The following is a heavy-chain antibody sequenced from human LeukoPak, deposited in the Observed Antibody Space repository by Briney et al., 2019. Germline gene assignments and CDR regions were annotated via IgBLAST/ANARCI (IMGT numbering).Heavy chain of an antibody. Sequence: SETLSLTCAVYGGSFSGYYWSWIRQPPGKGLEWIGEINHSGSTNYNPSLKSRVTISVDTSKNQFSLKLSSVTAADTAVYYCARLRLVDYGDEYDAFDIWGQGTMVTVSS. V-gene: IGHV4-34*01. CDR3: ARLRLVDYGDEYDAFDI. CDR1: GGSFSGYY. J-gene: IGHJ3*02. D-gene: IGHD4/OR15-4a*01. CDR2: INHSGST.